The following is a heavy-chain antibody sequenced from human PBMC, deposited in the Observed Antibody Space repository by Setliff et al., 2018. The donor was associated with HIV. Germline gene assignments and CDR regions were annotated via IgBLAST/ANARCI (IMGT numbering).Heavy chain of an antibody. J-gene: IGHJ5*01. D-gene: IGHD1-26*01. CDR3: ARTTYSGSYFNDS. CDR1: GGSVSSSTYY. V-gene: IGHV4-39*01. CDR2: IHFSGST. Sequence: SETLSLTCTVSGGSVSSSTYYWGWIRQPPGKGLEWIGNIHFSGSTYYNPSLKSRVTVSVDPSKNQFSLKLSSVTAADTAVYYCARTTYSGSYFNDSWGQGTLVTVSS.